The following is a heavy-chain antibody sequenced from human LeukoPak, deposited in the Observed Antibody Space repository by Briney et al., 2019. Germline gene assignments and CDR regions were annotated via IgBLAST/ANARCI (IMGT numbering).Heavy chain of an antibody. CDR2: ISGSGGST. CDR1: GFTFSSYA. Sequence: GGSLRLSRAASGFTFSSYAMSWVRQAPGKGLEWVSAISGSGGSTYYADSVKGRFTISRDNSKNTLYLQMNSLRAEDTAVYYCAAELRFLEWLPVFDYWGQGTLVTVSS. V-gene: IGHV3-23*01. J-gene: IGHJ4*02. CDR3: AAELRFLEWLPVFDY. D-gene: IGHD3-3*01.